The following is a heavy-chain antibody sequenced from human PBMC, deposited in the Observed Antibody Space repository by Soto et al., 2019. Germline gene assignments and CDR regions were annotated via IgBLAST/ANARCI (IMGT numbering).Heavy chain of an antibody. CDR3: AKAQRMVSIPSNIDY. Sequence: EVQLVESGGGLVQPGGSLRLSCAASGFTFSRYAMRWVRQAPGKGLEWASAITYTGGSTYYADSVKGRFTISRDNSKNTLYLQMDSLRAEDTAVYYCAKAQRMVSIPSNIDYGGQGALVTVSS. D-gene: IGHD6-25*01. J-gene: IGHJ4*02. CDR2: ITYTGGST. V-gene: IGHV3-23*04. CDR1: GFTFSRYA.